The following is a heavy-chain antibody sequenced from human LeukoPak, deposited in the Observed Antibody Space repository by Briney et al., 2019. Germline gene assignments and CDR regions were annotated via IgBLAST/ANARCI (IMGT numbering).Heavy chain of an antibody. CDR1: GYTFTGYY. Sequence: ASVKVSCKASGYTFTGYYMHWVRQAPGQGIEWMGWINPKSGGTNYAQTFQARVTMTRDKPISTVYMELRRLTSDDTAVYYCTRGASLTYYYDSSGFYSFDSWGQGSLVTVSS. CDR3: TRGASLTYYYDSSGFYSFDS. D-gene: IGHD3-22*01. CDR2: INPKSGGT. J-gene: IGHJ4*02. V-gene: IGHV1-2*02.